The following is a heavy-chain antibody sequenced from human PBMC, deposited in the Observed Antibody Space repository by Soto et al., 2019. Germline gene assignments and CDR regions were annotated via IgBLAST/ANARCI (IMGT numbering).Heavy chain of an antibody. CDR3: ARRKSGGNWLDP. D-gene: IGHD2-15*01. Sequence: QVQLQESGPGLVKPSETLSLTCTVSGGSVSSGTYFWTWIRQPPGKGLEWIGYISYSGSTNYNPSLKSRVTISADTSKNQCSLKLNSVTAADTAVYYCARRKSGGNWLDPWGKGTLVTVSS. J-gene: IGHJ5*02. CDR1: GGSVSSGTYF. V-gene: IGHV4-61*01. CDR2: ISYSGST.